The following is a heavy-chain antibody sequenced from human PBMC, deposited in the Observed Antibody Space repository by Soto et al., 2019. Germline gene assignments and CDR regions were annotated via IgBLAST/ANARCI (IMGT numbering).Heavy chain of an antibody. V-gene: IGHV1-2*02. CDR3: ARENSGYDSPYYFDY. CDR2: INPNSGGT. J-gene: IGHJ4*02. D-gene: IGHD5-12*01. Sequence: QVQLVQSGAEVKKPGASVKVSCKASGYTFTGYYMHWVRQAPGQGLEWMGWINPNSGGTNYAQKFQGRVTMTRDTSISTAYMELSRLRSDDTAVYYCARENSGYDSPYYFDYWGQGTLVTVSS. CDR1: GYTFTGYY.